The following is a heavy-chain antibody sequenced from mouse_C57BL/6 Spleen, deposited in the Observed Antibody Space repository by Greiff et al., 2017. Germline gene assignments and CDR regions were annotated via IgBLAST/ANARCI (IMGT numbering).Heavy chain of an antibody. Sequence: EVQLQQSGPVLVKPGASVKMSCKASGYTFTDYYMNWVKQSHGKSLEWIGVINPYNGGTSYNQKFKGKATLTVDKSSSTAYMELNSLTSEDSAVYYCARREYYGSIYYFDYWGQGTTLTVSS. V-gene: IGHV1-19*01. D-gene: IGHD1-1*01. CDR2: INPYNGGT. J-gene: IGHJ2*01. CDR1: GYTFTDYY. CDR3: ARREYYGSIYYFDY.